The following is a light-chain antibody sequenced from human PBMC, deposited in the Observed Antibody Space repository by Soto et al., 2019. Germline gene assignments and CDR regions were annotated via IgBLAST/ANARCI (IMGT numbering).Light chain of an antibody. J-gene: IGKJ5*01. Sequence: EIVLTQSPGTLSLSPGERATLSCRASQSVRTNLAWYQQTPGQAPRLIISGASSRETGIPDRFSGSGSGTDFTLTISRLEPEDFELDDCQQYGHSTITFGQGTRLEIK. CDR2: GAS. V-gene: IGKV3-20*01. CDR3: QQYGHSTIT. CDR1: QSVRTN.